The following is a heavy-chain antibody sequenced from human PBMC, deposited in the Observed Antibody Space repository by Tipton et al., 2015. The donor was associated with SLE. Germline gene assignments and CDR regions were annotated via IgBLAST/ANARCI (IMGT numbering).Heavy chain of an antibody. Sequence: TLSLTCAVYGGSFSSYYWSWIRQPPGKGLEWIGYIYYSGSTNYNPSLKSRVTISVDTSKNQFSLKLSSVTAADTAVYYCARDNSSSWYYAFDIWGQGTMVTVSS. V-gene: IGHV4-59*01. CDR2: IYYSGST. CDR3: ARDNSSSWYYAFDI. D-gene: IGHD6-13*01. CDR1: GGSFSSYY. J-gene: IGHJ3*02.